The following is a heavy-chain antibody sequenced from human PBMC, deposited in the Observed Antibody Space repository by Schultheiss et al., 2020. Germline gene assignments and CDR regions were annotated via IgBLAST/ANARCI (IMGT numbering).Heavy chain of an antibody. D-gene: IGHD5-18*01. V-gene: IGHV4-4*07. CDR3: ARTDLWGDTYGSFDP. J-gene: IGHJ5*02. CDR1: GGSISSYY. Sequence: SETLSLTCIVSGGSISSYYWSWIRQPAGKGLEWIGRFFTGGGTNYNPSLKSRVTMLLDTSSNQFSLKLSSVTAADTAVYYCARTDLWGDTYGSFDPWGQGTLVTVSS. CDR2: FFTGGGT.